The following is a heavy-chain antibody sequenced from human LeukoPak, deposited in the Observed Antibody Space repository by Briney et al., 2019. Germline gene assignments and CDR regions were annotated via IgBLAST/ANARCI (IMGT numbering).Heavy chain of an antibody. CDR2: IYYSGST. J-gene: IGHJ4*02. CDR3: ARGEEHGSGTVHFDY. V-gene: IGHV4-59*12. Sequence: PSETLSLTCTVSGGSISSYYWSSIRQPPGKGLEWIGYIYYSGSTNYNPSLKSRVTISVDRSNNQFSLRLTSVTAADTAVYYCARGEEHGSGTVHFDYWGQGTLVTVSS. D-gene: IGHD3-10*01. CDR1: GGSISSYY.